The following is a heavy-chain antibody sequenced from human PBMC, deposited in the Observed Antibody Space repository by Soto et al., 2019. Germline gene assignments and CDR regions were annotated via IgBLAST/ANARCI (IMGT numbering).Heavy chain of an antibody. D-gene: IGHD4-17*01. CDR1: GASVSSGNYY. V-gene: IGHV4-61*01. J-gene: IGHJ4*02. CDR2: ISHSGST. Sequence: PSETLSLTCTVSGASVSSGNYYWSWIRQPPGKGLERIGYISHSGSTIYSPSLKRRLTISVDTSKNQFSLNLYSVTGADAAVYYCARSNGGNLPFDYWGQGTLVTVS. CDR3: ARSNGGNLPFDY.